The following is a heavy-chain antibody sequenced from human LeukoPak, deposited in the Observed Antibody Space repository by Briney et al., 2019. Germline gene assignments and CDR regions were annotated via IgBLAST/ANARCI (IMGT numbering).Heavy chain of an antibody. V-gene: IGHV3-23*01. CDR2: ISGSGGST. D-gene: IGHD6-19*01. Sequence: GGSLRLSCAASGFTFSSYAMSWVRQAPGKGLEWVSAISGSGGSTYYADSVKGRFTISRDSSKNTLYLQMNSLRAEDTAVYYCAKDGLVLPSGWFNDWGQGTLVTVSS. CDR3: AKDGLVLPSGWFND. J-gene: IGHJ4*02. CDR1: GFTFSSYA.